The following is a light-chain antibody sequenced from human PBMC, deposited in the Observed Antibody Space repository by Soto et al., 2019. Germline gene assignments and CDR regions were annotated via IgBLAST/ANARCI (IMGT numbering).Light chain of an antibody. V-gene: IGLV2-14*03. CDR3: ISFTSSNTGV. Sequence: QSALTQPASVSGSPGQSITISCTGTRSDIGAYNYVSWYQQHPGKAPKLMIYDVSNRPSGVSDRFSGSKSGNTASLTISGLQAEDEADYYCISFTSSNTGVFGGGTKLTVL. CDR2: DVS. CDR1: RSDIGAYNY. J-gene: IGLJ2*01.